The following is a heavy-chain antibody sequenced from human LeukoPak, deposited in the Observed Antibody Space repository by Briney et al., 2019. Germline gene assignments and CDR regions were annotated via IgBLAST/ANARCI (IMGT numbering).Heavy chain of an antibody. V-gene: IGHV1-8*03. CDR3: ARGLVVVTAIHEFDY. CDR1: GYTFTSYD. D-gene: IGHD2-21*02. Sequence: AASVKASCKASGYTFTSYDINWVRQATGQGLEWMGWMNPNSGNTGYAQKFQGRVTITRNTSISTAYMELSSLRSEDTAVYYCARGLVVVTAIHEFDYWGQGTLVTVSS. J-gene: IGHJ4*02. CDR2: MNPNSGNT.